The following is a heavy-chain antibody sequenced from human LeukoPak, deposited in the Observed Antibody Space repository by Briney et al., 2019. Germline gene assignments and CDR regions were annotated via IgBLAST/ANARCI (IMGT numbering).Heavy chain of an antibody. V-gene: IGHV3-23*01. D-gene: IGHD3-10*02. J-gene: IGHJ6*02. Sequence: GGSLSLSCEASGFTFSAYAMTWARQAPGKGLEWVSSIGSDGKTHYSESVKGRFAISRDNSKSMLFLQLNSLRAEDTALYYCARDLPYYVAMDFGGQGTTVTVSS. CDR1: GFTFSAYA. CDR2: IGSDGKT. CDR3: ARDLPYYVAMDF.